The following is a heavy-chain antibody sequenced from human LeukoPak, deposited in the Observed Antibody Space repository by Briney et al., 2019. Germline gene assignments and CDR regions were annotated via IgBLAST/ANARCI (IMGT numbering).Heavy chain of an antibody. CDR3: AKDTSIGKYCTNGVCSPFDY. J-gene: IGHJ4*02. CDR1: GSTFSSYD. CDR2: ITDSGDYT. D-gene: IGHD2-8*01. Sequence: GGSLTLSCAGSGSTFSSYDMSGVRHAPARALESVTVITDSGDYTSYADSVRGRFTVSRDNSRNTLYLQMISLRPEDTAVYYCAKDTSIGKYCTNGVCSPFDYWGQGTLVTVSS. V-gene: IGHV3-23*01.